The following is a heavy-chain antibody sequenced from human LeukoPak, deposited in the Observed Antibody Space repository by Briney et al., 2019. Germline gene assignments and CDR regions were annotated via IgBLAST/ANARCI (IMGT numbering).Heavy chain of an antibody. CDR2: ISAYNGNT. CDR1: GYTFTSYG. V-gene: IGHV1-18*01. CDR3: ARAAYSSSWGYYYYYMDV. Sequence: GASVKVSCKASGYTFTSYGISWVRQAPGQGLEWMGWISAYNGNTNYAQKLQGRVTMTTDTSTSTAYMELRSLRSDDTAVYYCARAAYSSSWGYYYYYMDVWGKGTTVTISS. J-gene: IGHJ6*03. D-gene: IGHD6-13*01.